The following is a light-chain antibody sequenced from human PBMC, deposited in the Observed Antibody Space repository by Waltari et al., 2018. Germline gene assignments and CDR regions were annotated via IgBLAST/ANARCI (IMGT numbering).Light chain of an antibody. J-gene: IGLJ2*01. Sequence: QSALTQPPSASGSPGQSVTISCTGTSSDVGGFNYVSWYQHHPGKAPKLMISEVNKRPSGVPDRFSVSKSGNTASLTVSGLQADDEADYYCTSYAGSHNWVFGGGTKLTVL. CDR2: EVN. V-gene: IGLV2-8*01. CDR3: TSYAGSHNWV. CDR1: SSDVGGFNY.